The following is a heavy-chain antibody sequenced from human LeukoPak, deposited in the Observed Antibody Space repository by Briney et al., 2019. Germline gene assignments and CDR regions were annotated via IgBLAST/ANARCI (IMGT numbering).Heavy chain of an antibody. CDR3: ARGVGSGYTDY. CDR2: IYYSGST. Sequence: SETLSLTCTVSGGSISRSGYYWGWIRQTPGKGLEWIGSIYYSGSTYYKSSLKSRVTISLDTSKNQFSLELSSVTAADTAVYYCARGVGSGYTDYWGQGALVTVSS. CDR1: GGSISRSGYY. D-gene: IGHD3-22*01. J-gene: IGHJ4*02. V-gene: IGHV4-39*07.